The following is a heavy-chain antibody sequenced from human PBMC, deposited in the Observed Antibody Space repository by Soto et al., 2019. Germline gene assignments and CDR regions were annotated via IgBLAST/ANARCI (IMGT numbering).Heavy chain of an antibody. D-gene: IGHD3-10*01. CDR1: GFTFSSYA. Sequence: VQLLESGGALVQPGGSLRLSCAASGFTFSSYAMYWVRQAPGKGLEWVSTISNSGDTYYADSVEGRFTISRDKSKDTLFLQMNSLRAEDTAVYYCAKPKFRGVVVNVWGEGTTVTVSS. CDR3: AKPKFRGVVVNV. CDR2: ISNSGDT. J-gene: IGHJ6*04. V-gene: IGHV3-23*01.